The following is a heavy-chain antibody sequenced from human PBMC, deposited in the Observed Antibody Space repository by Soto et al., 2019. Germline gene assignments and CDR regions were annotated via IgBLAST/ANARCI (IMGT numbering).Heavy chain of an antibody. D-gene: IGHD3-3*01. CDR3: ARDFAYFDS. CDR1: GGSFKSGSYS. CDR2: VYHTGRT. J-gene: IGHJ4*02. V-gene: IGHV4-61*01. Sequence: QVQLQESGPGLVKPSETLSLTCTVSGGSFKSGSYSWNWIRQPPGKELECIEYVYHTGRTSYNPSLKSRVSISMDTSKNQFSLYLDSVTAADTAVYFCARDFAYFDSWGQGTLVTVSS.